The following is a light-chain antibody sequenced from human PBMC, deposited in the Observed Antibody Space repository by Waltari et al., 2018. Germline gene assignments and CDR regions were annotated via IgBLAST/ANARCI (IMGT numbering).Light chain of an antibody. Sequence: EIVMTQSPATLSVSPGETATLSCRASESVCSTLAWYQQKPGLAPRLLIYGASTRATGAPARFTGSGSGTEFTLTISSLQTEDFAVYFCQHYKIRPLTFGGGTKVEI. CDR2: GAS. CDR1: ESVCST. V-gene: IGKV3-15*01. CDR3: QHYKIRPLT. J-gene: IGKJ4*01.